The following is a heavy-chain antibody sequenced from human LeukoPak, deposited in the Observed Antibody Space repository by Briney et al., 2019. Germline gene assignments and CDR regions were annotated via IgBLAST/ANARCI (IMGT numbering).Heavy chain of an antibody. CDR3: AKAPMIVVFYFDY. CDR1: GSTFSSYA. J-gene: IGHJ4*02. Sequence: GGSLRLSCAASGSTFSSYAMSWVRQAPGKGLEWVSAIGGSGGSTYYADSVKGRFTISRDNSKNTLYLQMNSLRAEDTAVYYCAKAPMIVVFYFDYWGQGTLVTVSS. D-gene: IGHD3-22*01. V-gene: IGHV3-23*01. CDR2: IGGSGGST.